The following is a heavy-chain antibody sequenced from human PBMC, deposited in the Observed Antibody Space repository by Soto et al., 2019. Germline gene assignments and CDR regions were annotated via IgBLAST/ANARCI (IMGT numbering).Heavy chain of an antibody. D-gene: IGHD2-15*01. CDR3: VRDGYCSGKRCEPRAFDY. J-gene: IGHJ4*02. CDR1: GFTLSSYA. Sequence: PGGSLRLSCVASGFTLSSYAMSWVRQAPGKGLEWVSASGGSGSYTYYADSVKGRFTISRDTSTNTLYLQMNSLRAEDTAVYYCVRDGYCSGKRCEPRAFDYWGQGTLVTVSP. V-gene: IGHV3-23*01. CDR2: SGGSGSYT.